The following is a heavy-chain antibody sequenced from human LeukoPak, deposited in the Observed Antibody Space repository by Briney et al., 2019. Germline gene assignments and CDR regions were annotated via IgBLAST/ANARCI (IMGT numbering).Heavy chain of an antibody. Sequence: GGSLRLSCVASGLSFGNYWMDWVRQAPGKGLEWVSSISSSSSYIYYADSVKGRFTISRDNAKNSLYLQMNSLRAEDTAVYYCARAVVVPAAMEFFSDWFDPWGQGTLVTVSS. CDR2: ISSSSSYI. J-gene: IGHJ5*02. V-gene: IGHV3-21*01. CDR1: GLSFGNYW. D-gene: IGHD2-2*01. CDR3: ARAVVVPAAMEFFSDWFDP.